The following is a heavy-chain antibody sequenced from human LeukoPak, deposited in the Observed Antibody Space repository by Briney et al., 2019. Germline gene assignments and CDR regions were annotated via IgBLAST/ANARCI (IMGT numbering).Heavy chain of an antibody. D-gene: IGHD3-22*01. CDR1: GGSISSYY. CDR2: IYYSGST. CDR3: ARGPDYYDSSGYYPSL. V-gene: IGHV4-59*12. J-gene: IGHJ4*02. Sequence: SETLSLTCTVSGGSISSYYWSWIRQPPGKGLEWIGSIYYSGSTYYNPSLKSRVTISVDTSKNQFSLKLSSVTAADTAVYYCARGPDYYDSSGYYPSLWGQGTLVTVSS.